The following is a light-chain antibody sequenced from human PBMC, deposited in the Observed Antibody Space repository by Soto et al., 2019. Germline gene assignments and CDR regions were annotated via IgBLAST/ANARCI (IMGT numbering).Light chain of an antibody. CDR3: QSYDSNLSGSLYV. CDR2: GNS. J-gene: IGLJ1*01. CDR1: SSNIGAGYD. Sequence: QAVVTQPPSVSGAPGQRVTISCTGSSSNIGAGYDVHWYQQLPGTAPKLLIYGNSNRPSGVPDRFSGSKSGTSASLAITGLQAEDEADYYCQSYDSNLSGSLYVFGTGTKLTVL. V-gene: IGLV1-40*01.